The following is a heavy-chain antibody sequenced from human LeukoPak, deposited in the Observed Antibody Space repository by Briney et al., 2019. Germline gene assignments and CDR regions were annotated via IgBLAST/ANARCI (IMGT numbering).Heavy chain of an antibody. CDR2: TYPGDFDT. D-gene: IGHD2-15*01. Sequence: ESLKVSCKGSGYSFTSYWIGWVRQMPGKGLEWMGNTYPGDFDTRYSPSFQGQVTISADKSISTAYLQWSSLKASDTAMYYCARLGVGVTFDYWGQGTLVTVSS. J-gene: IGHJ4*02. CDR1: GYSFTSYW. V-gene: IGHV5-51*01. CDR3: ARLGVGVTFDY.